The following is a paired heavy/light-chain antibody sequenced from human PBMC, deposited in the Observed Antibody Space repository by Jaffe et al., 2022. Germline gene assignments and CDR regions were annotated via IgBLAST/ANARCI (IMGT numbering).Heavy chain of an antibody. CDR1: GITFNNVW. Sequence: EGQVVESGGGLVKPGGSLRLSCVASGITFNNVWMSWVRQAPGKGLEWVGRIKNKAGGGTTDYAASVKGRFTISRDDSKHMLYLEMNSLKTEDTGVYYCTTNAFFDLWGQGTVVTVSS. J-gene: IGHJ3*01. CDR3: TTNAFFDL. V-gene: IGHV3-15*01. CDR2: IKNKAGGGTT.
Light chain of an antibody. J-gene: IGKJ4*01. Sequence: DVVMTQSPLSLPVTLGQPASISCRSSQSLVYSDGNTYLNWFQQRPGQSPRRLIYMVSNRDSGVPDRFSGSGSGTDFTLKISRVEAEDVGVYYCMQGAHFGTFGGGTRVEIK. CDR2: MVS. CDR1: QSLVYSDGNTY. V-gene: IGKV2-30*01. CDR3: MQGAHFGT.